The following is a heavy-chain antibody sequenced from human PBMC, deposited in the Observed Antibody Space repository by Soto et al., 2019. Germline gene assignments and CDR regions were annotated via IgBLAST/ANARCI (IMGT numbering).Heavy chain of an antibody. J-gene: IGHJ4*02. CDR3: ARGTRIVRIVMFDY. Sequence: ASVKVSCKASGYTFISYGISWVRQAPGQGLEWMGWISAYNGNTNYAQKFQGRVTMTTDTSTSTAYMEMRSLTSDDTAVYYCARGTRIVRIVMFDYWAREPWSPSPQ. V-gene: IGHV1-18*01. CDR2: ISAYNGNT. D-gene: IGHD3-22*01. CDR1: GYTFISYG.